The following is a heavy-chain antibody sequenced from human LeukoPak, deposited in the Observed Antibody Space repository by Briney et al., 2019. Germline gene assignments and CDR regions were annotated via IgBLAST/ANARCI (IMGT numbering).Heavy chain of an antibody. D-gene: IGHD3-3*01. CDR1: GYSISTGYY. CDR3: ARDYYDFWSGYYRADYYYYYMDV. J-gene: IGHJ6*03. V-gene: IGHV4-38-2*02. CDR2: IYYSGST. Sequence: SETLSLTCTVSGYSISTGYYWGWIRQPPGKGLEWIGSIYYSGSTYYNPSLKSRVTISVDTSKNQFSLKLSSVTAADTAVYYCARDYYDFWSGYYRADYYYYYMDVWGKGTTVTVSS.